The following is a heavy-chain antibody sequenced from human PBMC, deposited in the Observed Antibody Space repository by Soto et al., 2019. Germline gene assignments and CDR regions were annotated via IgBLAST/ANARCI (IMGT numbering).Heavy chain of an antibody. CDR1: GGSISSYC. CDR2: IYYSGST. J-gene: IGHJ4*02. CDR3: ARSYCSGGSCLDY. Sequence: SETLSLTCTVSGGSISSYCWSWIRQPPGKGLEWIGYIYYSGSTNYNPSLKSRVTISVDTSKNQFSLKLSSVTAADTAVYYCARSYCSGGSCLDYWGQGTLVTVSS. V-gene: IGHV4-59*01. D-gene: IGHD2-15*01.